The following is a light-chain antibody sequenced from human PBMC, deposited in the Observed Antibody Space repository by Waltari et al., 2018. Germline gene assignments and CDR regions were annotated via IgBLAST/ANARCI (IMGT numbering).Light chain of an antibody. J-gene: IGLJ2*01. CDR2: DVS. Sequence: QSGLTQPASVSGSPGQSITISCTGTRSDIGYYNFVSWYQQHPGKAPKLVLFDVSRLPSGVSHRFSGSKSGNTASLTISGLQAEDEAAYYCASYTSANTVLFGGGTKVTVL. V-gene: IGLV2-14*03. CDR3: ASYTSANTVL. CDR1: RSDIGYYNF.